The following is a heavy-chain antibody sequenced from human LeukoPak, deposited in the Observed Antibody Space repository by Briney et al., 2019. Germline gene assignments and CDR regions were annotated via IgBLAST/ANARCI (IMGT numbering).Heavy chain of an antibody. CDR3: ARDQYSRSSFDYLYHFMDV. J-gene: IGHJ6*03. D-gene: IGHD6-6*01. CDR2: ISSSSSFI. CDR1: GFTFSSYS. V-gene: IGHV3-21*01. Sequence: GGSLRLSCAASGFTFSSYSMHWVRQAPGKGLEWVSAISSSSSFIYYADSMKGRFTISRDNAKNSLYLQMNSLRAEDTAVYYCARDQYSRSSFDYLYHFMDVWGKGTTVTVSS.